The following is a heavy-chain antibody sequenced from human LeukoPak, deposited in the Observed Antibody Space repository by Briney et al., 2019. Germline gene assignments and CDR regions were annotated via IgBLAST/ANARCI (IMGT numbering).Heavy chain of an antibody. Sequence: GRSLRPSCAASGFTFSSYAMHWVRQAPGKGLEWVAVISYDGSNKYYADSVKGRFTISRDNSKNTLYLQMNSLRAEDTAVYYCARGLSRPRRHYYDSSGYIGDGSYYFDYWGQGTLVTVSS. J-gene: IGHJ4*02. CDR2: ISYDGSNK. CDR1: GFTFSSYA. D-gene: IGHD3-22*01. CDR3: ARGLSRPRRHYYDSSGYIGDGSYYFDY. V-gene: IGHV3-30-3*01.